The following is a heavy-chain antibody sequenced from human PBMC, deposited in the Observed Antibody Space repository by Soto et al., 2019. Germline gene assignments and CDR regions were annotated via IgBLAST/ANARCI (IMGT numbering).Heavy chain of an antibody. CDR1: GFSLSTYG. CDR2: FSGGSGTT. D-gene: IGHD1-1*01. V-gene: IGHV3-23*01. CDR3: AKWNGYGDY. Sequence: EVQLLESGGGLVQPGGSLRLSCAASGFSLSTYGVTWVRQDPGKGLEWVSGFSGGSGTTHYADSVKGRFSITRDNSKNTAHLEMNSLRVEDTAIYYCAKWNGYGDYWGQGILVTVSS. J-gene: IGHJ4*02.